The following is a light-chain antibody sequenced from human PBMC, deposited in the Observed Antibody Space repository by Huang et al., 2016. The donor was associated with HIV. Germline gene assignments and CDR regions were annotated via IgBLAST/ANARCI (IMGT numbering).Light chain of an antibody. CDR1: QSFLYSSNNKNF. Sequence: DIVMTQSPDSLAVSLGERATINCKSSQSFLYSSNNKNFLAWYQQKPGQRPKLLSYWASTRQSGVPNRFSGSGSGTDFTLTISSLQAEDVAFYYCQQYYSIPRTFGQGTKLEI. V-gene: IGKV4-1*01. J-gene: IGKJ2*01. CDR2: WAS. CDR3: QQYYSIPRT.